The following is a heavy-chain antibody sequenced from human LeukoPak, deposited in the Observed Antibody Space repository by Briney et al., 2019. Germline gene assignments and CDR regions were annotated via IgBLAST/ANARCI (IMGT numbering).Heavy chain of an antibody. J-gene: IGHJ6*02. V-gene: IGHV3-30-3*01. CDR1: GFTFSSYA. CDR2: ISYDGSNK. CDR3: ARDLRYYGSGSWGYYGMDV. Sequence: GGSLRLSCAASGFTFSSYAMHWVRQAPGKGLEWVAVISYDGSNKYYADSVKGRFTISRDNSKNTLYLQMNSLRAEDTAVYYCARDLRYYGSGSWGYYGMDVWGQGTTVTVSS. D-gene: IGHD3-10*01.